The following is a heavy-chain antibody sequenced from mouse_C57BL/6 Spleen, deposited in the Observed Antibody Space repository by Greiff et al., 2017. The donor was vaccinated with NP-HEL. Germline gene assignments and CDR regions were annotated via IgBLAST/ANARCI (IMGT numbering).Heavy chain of an antibody. CDR3: ARHGGYPPWFAY. D-gene: IGHD3-1*01. J-gene: IGHJ3*01. Sequence: VVKPGASVKLSCKASGYTFTEYTIHWVKQRSGQGLEWNGWFYPGSGSIKYNEKFKDKATLTADKSSSTVYMELSRLTSDDSAVYFCARHGGYPPWFAYWGQGTLVTVSA. CDR1: GYTFTEYT. V-gene: IGHV1-62-2*01. CDR2: FYPGSGSI.